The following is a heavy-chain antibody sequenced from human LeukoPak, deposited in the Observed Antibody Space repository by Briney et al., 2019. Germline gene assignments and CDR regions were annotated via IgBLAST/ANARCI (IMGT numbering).Heavy chain of an antibody. D-gene: IGHD6-19*01. J-gene: IGHJ6*03. Sequence: SETLSLTCTVSGGSISSSSYYWGWIRQPPGKGLEWIGSIYYSGSTYYNPSLKSRVTISVDTSKNQFSLKLSSVTAADTAVYYCARGGSNSGWYDYYYYYYMDVWGKGTTVTISS. CDR1: GGSISSSSYY. CDR3: ARGGSNSGWYDYYYYYYMDV. CDR2: IYYSGST. V-gene: IGHV4-39*07.